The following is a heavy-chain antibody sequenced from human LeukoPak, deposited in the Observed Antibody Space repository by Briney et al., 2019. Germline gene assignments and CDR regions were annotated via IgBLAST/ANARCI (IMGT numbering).Heavy chain of an antibody. D-gene: IGHD6-13*01. Sequence: SETLSLTCTVSGGSISSGSYYWSWIRQPAGKGLEWIGRIYTSGSTNYNPSLKSRVTISVDTSKNQFSLKLSSVTAADTAVYYCARVKAAAGLIDYWGQGTLVTVSP. V-gene: IGHV4-61*02. J-gene: IGHJ4*02. CDR3: ARVKAAAGLIDY. CDR1: GGSISSGSYY. CDR2: IYTSGST.